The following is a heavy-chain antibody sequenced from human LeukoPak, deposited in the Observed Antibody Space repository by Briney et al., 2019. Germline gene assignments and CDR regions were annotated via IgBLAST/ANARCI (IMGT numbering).Heavy chain of an antibody. Sequence: PGGSLRLSCAASGFTFSSYEMNWVRQAPGKGLEWVSYISSSGSTIYYADSVKGRFTISRDNAKNTLYLQMNSLRAEDTAVYYCARPLSGYSSSLGYWGQGTLVTVSS. J-gene: IGHJ4*02. CDR2: ISSSGSTI. V-gene: IGHV3-48*03. CDR3: ARPLSGYSSSLGY. CDR1: GFTFSSYE. D-gene: IGHD6-6*01.